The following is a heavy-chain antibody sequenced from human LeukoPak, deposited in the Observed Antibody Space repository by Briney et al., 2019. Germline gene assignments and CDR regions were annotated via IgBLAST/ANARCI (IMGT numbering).Heavy chain of an antibody. CDR1: GFTFSSYE. V-gene: IGHV3-48*03. CDR3: ARDYMITFGGVIVRGRYFDY. CDR2: ISSSGSTI. J-gene: IGHJ4*02. Sequence: GGSLRLSCAASGFTFSSYEMNGVRQAPGKGLEWVSYISSSGSTIYYADSVKGRFTISRDNAKNSLYLQMNSLRAEDTAVYYCARDYMITFGGVIVRGRYFDYWGQGTLVTVSS. D-gene: IGHD3-16*02.